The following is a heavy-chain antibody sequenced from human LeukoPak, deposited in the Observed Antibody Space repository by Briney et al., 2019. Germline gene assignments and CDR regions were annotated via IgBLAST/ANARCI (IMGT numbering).Heavy chain of an antibody. CDR3: ARVGLWGYIAARPREDY. Sequence: GASVKVSCKASGYTFTSYGISWVRQAPGQGLEWMGWISAYNGNTNYAQKLQGRVTMTTDTSTSTAYMELRSLRSDDTAVYYCARVGLWGYIAARPREDYWGQGTLVTVSS. J-gene: IGHJ4*02. V-gene: IGHV1-18*01. CDR2: ISAYNGNT. CDR1: GYTFTSYG. D-gene: IGHD6-6*01.